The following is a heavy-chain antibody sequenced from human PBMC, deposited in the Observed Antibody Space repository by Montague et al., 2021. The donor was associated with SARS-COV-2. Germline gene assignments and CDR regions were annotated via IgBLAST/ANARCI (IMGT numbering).Heavy chain of an antibody. D-gene: IGHD4-17*01. Sequence: PALVKPTQTLTLTCTFSGFSLNTSGEGVGLVRQPPGKALEWLALIYWDDDKRYSPSLKSRSTISKDTTKNEVVLTVANMDPVDTATYYCARYGDYGSWFDPWGQGTLVTVSS. CDR3: ARYGDYGSWFDP. V-gene: IGHV2-5*02. CDR2: IYWDDDK. CDR1: GFSLNTSGEG. J-gene: IGHJ5*02.